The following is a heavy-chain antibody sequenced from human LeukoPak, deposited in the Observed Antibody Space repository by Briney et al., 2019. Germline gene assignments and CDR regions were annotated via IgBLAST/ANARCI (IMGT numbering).Heavy chain of an antibody. Sequence: PGRSLRLSCAASGFTFSSYWMHWVRQAPGKGLLWVSRISTDGSSINYADSVKGRFTISRDNAKNTLYLQMSSLRAEDTAVYYCARGPSRGSPGGFNIWGQGTMVTVSS. J-gene: IGHJ3*02. V-gene: IGHV3-74*01. CDR2: ISTDGSSI. CDR3: ARGPSRGSPGGFNI. CDR1: GFTFSSYW. D-gene: IGHD1-26*01.